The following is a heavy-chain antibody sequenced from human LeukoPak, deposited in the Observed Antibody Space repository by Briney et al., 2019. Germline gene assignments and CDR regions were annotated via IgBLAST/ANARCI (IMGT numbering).Heavy chain of an antibody. CDR1: GFTFSRYG. Sequence: GGSLRLSCAPSGFTFSRYGIHWVRQAPGKGLEWVAVIWFDGSNKYYADSVKGRFTISRDNSRNTLYLQMNSLTAEEDTAVYYCAKDLVPYCSSSTCLGNFDYWGQGTLVTVSS. V-gene: IGHV3-33*06. CDR2: IWFDGSNK. J-gene: IGHJ4*02. D-gene: IGHD2-2*01. CDR3: AKDLVPYCSSSTCLGNFDY.